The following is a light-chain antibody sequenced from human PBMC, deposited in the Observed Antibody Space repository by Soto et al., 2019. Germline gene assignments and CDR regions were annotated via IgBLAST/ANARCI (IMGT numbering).Light chain of an antibody. CDR3: QQYNNSPQT. CDR1: QSFSSN. CDR2: GAS. Sequence: EIVMTQSPSTLSVSPGERATLSCRASQSFSSNLAWYQQKPGQAPRLLIYGASSRATGIPDRFSGSGSGTEFTLTIRTLQSEDFAVYYCQQYNNSPQTFGQGTKVDIK. V-gene: IGKV3D-15*01. J-gene: IGKJ1*01.